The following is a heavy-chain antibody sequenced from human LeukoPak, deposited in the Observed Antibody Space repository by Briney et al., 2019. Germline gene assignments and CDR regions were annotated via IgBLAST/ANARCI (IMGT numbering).Heavy chain of an antibody. Sequence: GGSLRLSCAASGFTFSSYGMHWVRQAPGKGLEWVAFIRYDGSNKYYADSVKGRFTISRDNSKNTLYLQMNSLRAEDTAVYYCASSAGYCSSTSCYTDQYYFDYWGQGTLVTVSS. V-gene: IGHV3-30*02. CDR3: ASSAGYCSSTSCYTDQYYFDY. D-gene: IGHD2-2*02. CDR2: IRYDGSNK. J-gene: IGHJ4*02. CDR1: GFTFSSYG.